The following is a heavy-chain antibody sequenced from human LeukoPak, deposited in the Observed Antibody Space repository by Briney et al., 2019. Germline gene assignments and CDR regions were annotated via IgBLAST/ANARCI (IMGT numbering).Heavy chain of an antibody. Sequence: GESLKISCRGSGYIFTSYWIGWVRQMPGKGLEWMGIIYPGDSDTRYSPSFQGQVTISADKSISTAYLQWSSLRASDTAMYYCARQADTAMVSLDYWGQGTLVTVSS. CDR3: ARQADTAMVSLDY. V-gene: IGHV5-51*01. D-gene: IGHD5-18*01. J-gene: IGHJ4*02. CDR1: GYIFTSYW. CDR2: IYPGDSDT.